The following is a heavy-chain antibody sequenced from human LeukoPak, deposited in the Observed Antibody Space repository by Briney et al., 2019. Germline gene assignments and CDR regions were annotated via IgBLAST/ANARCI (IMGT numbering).Heavy chain of an antibody. CDR1: GGSISSSSYY. J-gene: IGHJ3*02. Sequence: TSETLSLTCTVSGGSISSSSYYWGWIRQPPGKGLEWIGSIYYSGSTYYNPSLKSRVTTSVGASKNQFSLKLSSVTAADTAVYYCARDSPGHDAFDIWGQGTMVTVSS. D-gene: IGHD3-10*01. V-gene: IGHV4-39*07. CDR3: ARDSPGHDAFDI. CDR2: IYYSGST.